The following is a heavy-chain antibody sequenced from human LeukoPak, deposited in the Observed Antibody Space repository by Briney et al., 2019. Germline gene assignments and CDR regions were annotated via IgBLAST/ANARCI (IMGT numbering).Heavy chain of an antibody. CDR2: ISSSSSYI. CDR1: GFTFSIYN. V-gene: IGHV3-21*01. D-gene: IGHD6-19*01. J-gene: IGHJ4*02. CDR3: ARKGAGTSASHFDY. Sequence: GGSLRLSCAASGFTFSIYNMNCVRQAPGKGLEWVSSISSSSSYIHYADAVKGRFTISRDNAKNSLYLQMNSLRAEDTAVYYCARKGAGTSASHFDYWGQGTLVTVSS.